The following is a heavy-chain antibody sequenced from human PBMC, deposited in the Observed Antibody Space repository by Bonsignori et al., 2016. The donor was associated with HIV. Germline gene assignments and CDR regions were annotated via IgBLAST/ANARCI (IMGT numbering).Heavy chain of an antibody. V-gene: IGHV4-4*07. CDR2: IHSSGRS. CDR3: ARGYDFPGGGEDAFDL. CDR1: DGSISSYH. Sequence: SETLSLTCTVSDGSISSYHWSWIRQPXGGGLEWIGRIHSSGRSNYNPSLKGRVNMSMDTFENHFNLKMTSLTAADTAVYYCARGYDFPGGGEDAFDLWGRGTMVTVSS. J-gene: IGHJ3*01. D-gene: IGHD2-21*01.